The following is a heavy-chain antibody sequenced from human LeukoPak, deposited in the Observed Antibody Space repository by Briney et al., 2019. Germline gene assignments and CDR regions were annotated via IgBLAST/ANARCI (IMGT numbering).Heavy chain of an antibody. CDR1: GYSFSSYY. V-gene: IGHV5-51*01. CDR2: IYVGDSDI. J-gene: IGHJ4*02. Sequence: GESLKISCKGAGYSFSSYYIDWVRQMPGKGVEWLGVIYVGDSDIRYSPSFQGQVTISVDKYISTAYLQWSSLKASDTAIYFCARHGYSYGLSFDYWGQGTLVTVSS. D-gene: IGHD5-18*01. CDR3: ARHGYSYGLSFDY.